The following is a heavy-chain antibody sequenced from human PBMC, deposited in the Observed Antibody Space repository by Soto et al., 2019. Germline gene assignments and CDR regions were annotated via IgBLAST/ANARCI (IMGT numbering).Heavy chain of an antibody. J-gene: IGHJ4*02. V-gene: IGHV5-51*01. CDR2: IYPGDSDT. CDR1: GYSFASYW. D-gene: IGHD5-18*01. Sequence: GESLKISCKGSGYSFASYWIGWVRQMPGKGLEWMGIIYPGDSDTRYSPSFQGQVTISADNSISTAYLQWSSLKASDSAMYFCARQVEDGYSFGYHYWGQGTQLPVSP. CDR3: ARQVEDGYSFGYHY.